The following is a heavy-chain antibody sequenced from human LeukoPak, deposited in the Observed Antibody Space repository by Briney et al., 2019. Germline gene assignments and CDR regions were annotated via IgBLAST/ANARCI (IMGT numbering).Heavy chain of an antibody. Sequence: PGGSLRLSCVASGFTFSNYATIWVRQAPGKGLERVSVFSDKAHYADSVRGRFTISRDNSKNTLYLQMNNLRAEDTAMYYCAKDWYDYWGQGTLVTVSS. CDR1: GFTFSNYA. V-gene: IGHV3-23*01. CDR3: AKDWYDY. D-gene: IGHD6-13*01. J-gene: IGHJ4*02. CDR2: FSDKA.